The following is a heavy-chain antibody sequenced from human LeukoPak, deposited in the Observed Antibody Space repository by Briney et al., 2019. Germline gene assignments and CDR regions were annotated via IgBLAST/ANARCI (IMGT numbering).Heavy chain of an antibody. J-gene: IGHJ4*02. Sequence: ASVKVSCKASGYTFTSYGISWVRQAPGQGLEWMGWINTNTGNPTYAQGFTGRFVFSLGTSVSTAYLQISSLKAEDTAVYYCASQVDIVYWGQGTLVTVSS. CDR2: INTNTGNP. V-gene: IGHV7-4-1*02. CDR3: ASQVDIVY. D-gene: IGHD5-12*01. CDR1: GYTFTSYG.